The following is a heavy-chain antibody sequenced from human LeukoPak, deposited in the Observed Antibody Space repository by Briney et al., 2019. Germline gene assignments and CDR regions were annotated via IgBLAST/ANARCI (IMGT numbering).Heavy chain of an antibody. Sequence: GGSLRLSCAASGFTVSSNYMSWVRQAPGKGLEWVSVIYSGGNTYYADSVKGRFTISRDNAKNSLYLQMNSLRAEDTAVYYCARGGMATINYFDYWGQGTLVTVSS. J-gene: IGHJ4*02. D-gene: IGHD5-24*01. CDR3: ARGGMATINYFDY. CDR1: GFTVSSNY. CDR2: IYSGGNT. V-gene: IGHV3-53*01.